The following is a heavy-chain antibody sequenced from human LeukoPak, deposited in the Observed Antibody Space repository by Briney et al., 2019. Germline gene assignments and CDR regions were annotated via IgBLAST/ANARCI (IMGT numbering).Heavy chain of an antibody. V-gene: IGHV1-24*01. J-gene: IGHJ5*02. D-gene: IGHD2/OR15-2a*01. CDR1: GYSLNKLS. Sequence: ASVKVSCKVSGYSLNKLSMHWVREAPGKGLEWVAGFDRDDGTTMYAQRFQGRVIMTEDTSADTAYMELSSLRSDDTAVHYCATVGRNYLGFDPWGQGTLVTVSS. CDR2: FDRDDGTT. CDR3: ATVGRNYLGFDP.